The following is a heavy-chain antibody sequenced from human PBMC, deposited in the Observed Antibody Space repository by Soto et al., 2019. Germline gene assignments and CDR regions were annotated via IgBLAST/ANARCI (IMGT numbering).Heavy chain of an antibody. D-gene: IGHD6-19*01. CDR2: ISYDGSNK. CDR3: AKDVLSSGWDYFDY. Sequence: GGSLRLSCAASGFTFSSYGMHWVRQAPGKGLEWVAVISYDGSNKYYADSVKGRFTISRDNYKKTLYLQMNNLRAEDTAVYYCAKDVLSSGWDYFDYWGQGTLVTVSS. V-gene: IGHV3-30*18. J-gene: IGHJ4*02. CDR1: GFTFSSYG.